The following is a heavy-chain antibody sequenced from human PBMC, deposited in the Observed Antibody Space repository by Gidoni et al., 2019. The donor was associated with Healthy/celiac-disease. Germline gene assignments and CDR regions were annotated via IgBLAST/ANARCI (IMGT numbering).Heavy chain of an antibody. D-gene: IGHD2-15*01. CDR3: ATQLRGGYCSGGSCYPHP. CDR2: INHSGST. CDR1: GGSCSGYY. V-gene: IGHV4-34*01. Sequence: QVQLQQWGAGLFKPSETLSLTCAVYGGSCSGYYWSWIRQPPGKGLEWIGEINHSGSTNYNPSLKSRVTISVDTSKNQFSLKLRSVTAADTAVYYWATQLRGGYCSGGSCYPHPWGQGTLVTVSS. J-gene: IGHJ5*02.